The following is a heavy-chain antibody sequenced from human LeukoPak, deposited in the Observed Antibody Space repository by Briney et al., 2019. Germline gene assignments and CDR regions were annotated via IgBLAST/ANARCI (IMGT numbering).Heavy chain of an antibody. Sequence: ASVKVSCKASGYTFTGHYMHWVRQAPGQGLEWMGWIDPYSGGASYAQKFQGRVTMTRDTSISTAYMELSSLRSDDTAVYYCARSATGRDVWGQGTTVTVSS. CDR2: IDPYSGGA. CDR1: GYTFTGHY. CDR3: ARSATGRDV. V-gene: IGHV1-2*02. J-gene: IGHJ6*02.